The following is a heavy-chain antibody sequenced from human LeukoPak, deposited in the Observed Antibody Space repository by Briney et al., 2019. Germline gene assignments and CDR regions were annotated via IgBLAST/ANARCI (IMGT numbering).Heavy chain of an antibody. J-gene: IGHJ4*02. CDR1: GFTFSSYE. CDR2: IWYDGSNK. D-gene: IGHD6-19*01. Sequence: GGSLRLSCAASGFTFSSYEMNWVRQAPGKGLEWVAVIWYDGSNKYYADSVKGRFTVSRDNSKNTLYLQMNSLRAEDTAVYYCARGGSGWFTYYFDYWGQGTLVTVSS. CDR3: ARGGSGWFTYYFDY. V-gene: IGHV3-33*08.